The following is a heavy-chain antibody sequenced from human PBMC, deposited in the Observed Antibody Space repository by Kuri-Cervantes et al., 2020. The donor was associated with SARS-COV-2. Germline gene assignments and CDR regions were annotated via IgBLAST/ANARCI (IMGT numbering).Heavy chain of an antibody. CDR3: ATGRLRGAFDI. Sequence: GESLKISCAASGFTFSSYAMSWVRQAPGKGLEWVSAISGSGGSTYYADSVKGRFTISRDNSKNTLYLQMNSLRSEDTAVYYCATGRLRGAFDIWGQGTMVTVSS. CDR1: GFTFSSYA. V-gene: IGHV3-23*01. CDR2: ISGSGGST. D-gene: IGHD5-18*01. J-gene: IGHJ3*02.